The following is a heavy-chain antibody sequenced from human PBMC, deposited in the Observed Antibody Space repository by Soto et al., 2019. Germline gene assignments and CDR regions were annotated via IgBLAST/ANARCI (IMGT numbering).Heavy chain of an antibody. CDR3: ASQPVVAARDYYYYGMDV. V-gene: IGHV3-11*01. J-gene: IGHJ6*02. CDR2: ISSSGSTI. Sequence: GSLRLSCAASGFTFSDYYMSWIRQAPGKGLEWVSYISSSGSTIYYADSVKGRFTISRDNAKNSLYLQMNSLRAEDTAVYYCASQPVVAARDYYYYGMDVWGQGTTVTVSS. D-gene: IGHD2-15*01. CDR1: GFTFSDYY.